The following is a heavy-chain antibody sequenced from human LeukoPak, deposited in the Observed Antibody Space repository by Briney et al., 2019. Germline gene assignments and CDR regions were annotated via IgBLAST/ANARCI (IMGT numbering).Heavy chain of an antibody. CDR1: GFTFSSYW. CDR3: ARTNYYYGSSGYPDY. CDR2: IDQDGSEK. D-gene: IGHD3-22*01. J-gene: IGHJ4*02. Sequence: PGGSPRLSCAASGFTFSSYWMSWVRQAPGKGLEWVANIDQDGSEKYYVDSVKGRITISRDNAKRSLYLQMNSLRVEDTAVYHCARTNYYYGSSGYPDYWGQGTLVTVSS. V-gene: IGHV3-7*01.